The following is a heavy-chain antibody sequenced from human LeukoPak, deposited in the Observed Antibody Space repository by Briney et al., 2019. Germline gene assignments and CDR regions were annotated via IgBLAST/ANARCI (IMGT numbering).Heavy chain of an antibody. CDR3: ASGYSSGWYGPGWFDP. Sequence: ASVKVSCKASGYTFTGYYMHWVRQAPGQGLEWMGIINPSGGSTSYAQKFQGRVTMTRDTSTSTVYMELSSLRSEDTAVYYCASGYSSGWYGPGWFDPWGQGTLVTVSS. D-gene: IGHD6-19*01. CDR1: GYTFTGYY. J-gene: IGHJ5*02. V-gene: IGHV1-46*01. CDR2: INPSGGST.